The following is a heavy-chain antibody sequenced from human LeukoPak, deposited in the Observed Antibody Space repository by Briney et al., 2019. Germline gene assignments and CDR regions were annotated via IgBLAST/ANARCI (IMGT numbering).Heavy chain of an antibody. CDR3: AKSAQERGFDP. V-gene: IGHV3-30*18. Sequence: GGSLRLSCAASGFTFSSYGMHWVRQAPGKGLEWVAVISYDGSNKYCADSVKGRFTISRDNSKNTLYLQMNSLRAEDTAVYYCAKSAQERGFDPWGQGTLVTVSS. CDR2: ISYDGSNK. D-gene: IGHD5-24*01. CDR1: GFTFSSYG. J-gene: IGHJ5*02.